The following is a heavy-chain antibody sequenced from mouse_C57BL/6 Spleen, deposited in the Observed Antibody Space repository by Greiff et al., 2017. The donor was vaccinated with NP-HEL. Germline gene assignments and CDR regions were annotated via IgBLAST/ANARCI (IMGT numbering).Heavy chain of an antibody. J-gene: IGHJ1*03. D-gene: IGHD1-1*01. CDR2: ISYDGSN. V-gene: IGHV3-6*01. CDR3: ARGGSSPWYFDV. Sequence: ESGPGLVKPSQSLSLTCSVTGYSITSGYYWNWIRQFPGNKLEWMGYISYDGSNNYNPSLKNRISITRDTSKNQFFLKLNSVTTEDTATYYCARGGSSPWYFDVWGTGTTVTVSS. CDR1: GYSITSGYY.